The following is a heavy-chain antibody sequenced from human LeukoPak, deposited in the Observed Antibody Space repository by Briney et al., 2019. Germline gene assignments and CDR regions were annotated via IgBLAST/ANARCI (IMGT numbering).Heavy chain of an antibody. CDR3: AKGGNSEYSSSSY. CDR2: IFYTGTT. Sequence: SETLSLTCTVSGDSISSASFYWGWIRQPPGKGLEWIGSIFYTGTTYYNPFVKSRVTISVDPSQNQFSLKLTSATVADTAVYYCAKGGNSEYSSSSYWGQGTLVTVSS. J-gene: IGHJ4*02. D-gene: IGHD6-6*01. V-gene: IGHV4-39*01. CDR1: GDSISSASFY.